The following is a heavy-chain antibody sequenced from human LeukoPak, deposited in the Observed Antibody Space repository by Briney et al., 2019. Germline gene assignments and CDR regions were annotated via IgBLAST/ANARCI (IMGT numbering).Heavy chain of an antibody. V-gene: IGHV3-43*01. Sequence: GGSLRLSCAASGFTFDDYTMHWVRHAPGEGLEWVSLISWDGGSTYYADSVKGRFTISRDNSKNSLYLQMNSLRTEDTALYYSAKGVGSSWYNVFCYWGQGALVTVSS. J-gene: IGHJ4*02. CDR1: GFTFDDYT. CDR2: ISWDGGST. CDR3: AKGVGSSWYNVFCY. D-gene: IGHD6-13*01.